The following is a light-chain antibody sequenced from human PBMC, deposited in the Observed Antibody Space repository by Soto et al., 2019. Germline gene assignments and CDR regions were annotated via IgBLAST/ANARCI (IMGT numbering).Light chain of an antibody. V-gene: IGLV1-51*01. J-gene: IGLJ1*01. CDR2: DSD. CDR3: ETWDSSLSAPV. CDR1: SSNIENNY. Sequence: QSVLTQPPSVSAAPGQTITISCSGDSSNIENNYVSWYRQLPGTAPKLLIYDSDQRPSGIPDRFSGSKSGTSATLGITGPQTGDEADYYCETWDSSLSAPVFGTGTKLTVL.